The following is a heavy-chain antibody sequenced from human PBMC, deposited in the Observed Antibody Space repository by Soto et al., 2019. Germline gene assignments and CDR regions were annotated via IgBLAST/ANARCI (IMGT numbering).Heavy chain of an antibody. CDR2: INDDGIST. D-gene: IGHD1-1*01. Sequence: GGSLRLSCAASGFTFSNAWMSWVRQAPGKGPEWVSRINDDGISTNYADSVKGRFTISRDNAKNTLYLQMNALRVEDTAVYYCTRGPRSTSTGTGAFWGQGTLVTVSS. CDR3: TRGPRSTSTGTGAF. J-gene: IGHJ4*02. V-gene: IGHV3-74*01. CDR1: GFTFSNAW.